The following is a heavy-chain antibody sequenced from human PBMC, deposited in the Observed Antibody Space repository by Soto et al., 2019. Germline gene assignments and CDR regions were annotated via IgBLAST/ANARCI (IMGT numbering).Heavy chain of an antibody. V-gene: IGHV1-58*02. Sequence: SVKVSCKASGYTFTSSAMQWVRQARGQRLEWIGWIVVGSGNTNYAQKFQERVTITRDMSTSTAYMELSSLRSEDTAVYYCAAVDGYCSSTSCYSYYYGMDVWGQGTTVTVSS. CDR3: AAVDGYCSSTSCYSYYYGMDV. J-gene: IGHJ6*02. CDR1: GYTFTSSA. D-gene: IGHD2-2*01. CDR2: IVVGSGNT.